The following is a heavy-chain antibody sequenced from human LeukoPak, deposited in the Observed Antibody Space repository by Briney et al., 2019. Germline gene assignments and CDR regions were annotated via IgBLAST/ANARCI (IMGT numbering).Heavy chain of an antibody. CDR3: ARGSWAVRKGLWFGELFPNLFDY. CDR1: GFTFSSYE. V-gene: IGHV3-48*03. Sequence: GGSLRLSCAASGFTFSSYEMNWVRQAPGKGLEWVSYISSSGSTIYYADSVKGRFTISRDNAKNSLYLQMNSLRAEDTAVYYCARGSWAVRKGLWFGELFPNLFDYWCQGTLVTVSS. D-gene: IGHD3-10*01. J-gene: IGHJ4*02. CDR2: ISSSGSTI.